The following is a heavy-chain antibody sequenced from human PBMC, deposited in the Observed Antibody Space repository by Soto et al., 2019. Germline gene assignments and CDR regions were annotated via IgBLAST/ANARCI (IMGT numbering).Heavy chain of an antibody. J-gene: IGHJ4*02. V-gene: IGHV3-21*06. CDR3: AREVATAMVLYYFDY. D-gene: IGHD5-18*01. CDR2: ISSTTNYI. CDR1: GFTFTRYS. Sequence: GGSLRLSCAASGFTFTRYSMNWVRQAPGKGLEWVSSISSTTNYIYYGDSMKGRFTISRDNAKNSLYLEMNSLRAEDTAVYYCAREVATAMVLYYFDYWGQGTLVTVSS.